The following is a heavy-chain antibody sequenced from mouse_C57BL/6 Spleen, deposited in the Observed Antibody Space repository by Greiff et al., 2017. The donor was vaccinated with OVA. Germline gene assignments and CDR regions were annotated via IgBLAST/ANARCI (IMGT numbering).Heavy chain of an antibody. CDR3: VRERRSNPWIAY. D-gene: IGHD6-1*01. CDR2: INPSNGGT. Sequence: VQLQQPGTELVKPGASVKLSCKASGYTFTSYWMHWVKQRPGQGLEWIGNINPSNGGTNYNEKFKSKATLTVDKSSSTAYMQLSSLTSEDSAVLFCVRERRSNPWIAYWGQGTLLTVSA. CDR1: GYTFTSYW. J-gene: IGHJ3*01. V-gene: IGHV1-53*01.